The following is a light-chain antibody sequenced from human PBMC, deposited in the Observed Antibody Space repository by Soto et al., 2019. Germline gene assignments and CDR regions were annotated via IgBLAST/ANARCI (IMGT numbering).Light chain of an antibody. J-gene: IGKJ5*01. CDR1: QRVSSSY. Sequence: EIVLTQSPGTLSLSPGERATLSCRASQRVSSSYLGWYQQTPGQAPRLLIYGASIRATGIPDRFSGSGSGTDFTLTISRLEPADFAVYYCQQYDNWPPITFGQGTRLDIK. CDR2: GAS. CDR3: QQYDNWPPIT. V-gene: IGKV3-20*01.